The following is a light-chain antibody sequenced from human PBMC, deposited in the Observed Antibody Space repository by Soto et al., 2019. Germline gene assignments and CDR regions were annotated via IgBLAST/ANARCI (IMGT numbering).Light chain of an antibody. CDR1: QTISNT. CDR3: QQTYSTPIT. CDR2: ASS. V-gene: IGKV1-39*01. Sequence: DIQMTQSPSSLSAYVGDRVTITCRASQTISNTLNWYQQRPGKPPNLLIYASSTLQSGVPPRFSGGGSGTEFTLTISSLQPEDFATYYCQQTYSTPITFGQGTRLEIK. J-gene: IGKJ5*01.